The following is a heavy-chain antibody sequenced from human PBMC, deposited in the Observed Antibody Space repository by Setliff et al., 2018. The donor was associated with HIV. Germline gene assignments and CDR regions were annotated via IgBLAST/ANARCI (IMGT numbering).Heavy chain of an antibody. V-gene: IGHV4-34*01. Sequence: PSETLSLTCAVYGWSFSGYXXXWIRQSPSGLEWIGEINHRGIANSSPSLKSRVTISIDTSKNQFSLRLTSVTAADTALFYCARAQIAAPRPYEYWGQGTLVTV. CDR3: ARAQIAAPRPYEY. D-gene: IGHD6-6*01. CDR1: GWSFSGYX. J-gene: IGHJ4*02. CDR2: INHRGIA.